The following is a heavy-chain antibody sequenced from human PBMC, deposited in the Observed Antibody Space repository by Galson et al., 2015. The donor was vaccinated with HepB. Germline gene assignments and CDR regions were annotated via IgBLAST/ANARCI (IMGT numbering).Heavy chain of an antibody. CDR2: IKQDGSEK. J-gene: IGHJ6*02. V-gene: IGHV3-7*01. D-gene: IGHD6-6*01. Sequence: SLRLSCAASGFTFGSYWMSWVRQAPGKGLEWVANIKQDGSEKYYVDSVKGRFTISRDNAQNSLFLQMNSLRAEDTAVYYCASWILATRFNYYGMDVWGQGTTVTVSS. CDR1: GFTFGSYW. CDR3: ASWILATRFNYYGMDV.